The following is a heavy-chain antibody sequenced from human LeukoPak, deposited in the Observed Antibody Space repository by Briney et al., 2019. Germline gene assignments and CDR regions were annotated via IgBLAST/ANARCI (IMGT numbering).Heavy chain of an antibody. CDR2: ISYDGNNK. CDR1: GFTFSSYA. J-gene: IGHJ4*02. Sequence: GGSLRLSCAASGFTFSSYAMHWVRQAPGKGLEWVAVISYDGNNKYYADSVKGRFTISRDNSKNTLYLQMNSLRAEDTAVYYCAKDLQVVATSMFDYWGQGTLVTVSS. D-gene: IGHD5-12*01. CDR3: AKDLQVVATSMFDY. V-gene: IGHV3-30*04.